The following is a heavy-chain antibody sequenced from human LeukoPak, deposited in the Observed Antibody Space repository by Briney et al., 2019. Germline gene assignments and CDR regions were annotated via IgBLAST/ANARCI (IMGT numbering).Heavy chain of an antibody. CDR3: ARDAEGGDFDY. V-gene: IGHV1-46*01. CDR1: GYTFTSYY. J-gene: IGHJ4*02. D-gene: IGHD1-26*01. CDR2: INPSGGST. Sequence: ASVKDSCKASGYTFTSYYMHWVQQAPGQGLEWMGIINPSGGSTSYAQKFQGRVTMTRDMSTSTVYMELSSLRSEDTAVYYCARDAEGGDFDYWGQGTLVTVSS.